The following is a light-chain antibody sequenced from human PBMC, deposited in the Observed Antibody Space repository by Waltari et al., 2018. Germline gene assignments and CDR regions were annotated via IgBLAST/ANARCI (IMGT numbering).Light chain of an antibody. CDR3: AAWDDSLGGPV. V-gene: IGLV1-44*01. Sequence: QSLLTQPPSASGTPGQRVTISCSGGISNIGSNTINWYRQFPGTAPKVLIYSNDRRTAGVPGRFSGSRSGTSASLAIRGLQSEDEADYYCAAWDDSLGGPVFGGGTKLTVL. CDR2: SND. J-gene: IGLJ2*01. CDR1: ISNIGSNT.